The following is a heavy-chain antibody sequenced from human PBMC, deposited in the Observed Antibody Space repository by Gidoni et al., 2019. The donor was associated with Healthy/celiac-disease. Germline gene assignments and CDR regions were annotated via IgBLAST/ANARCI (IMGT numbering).Heavy chain of an antibody. CDR2: ISLNSGSI. D-gene: IGHD3-22*01. CDR1: GFTFDDYA. J-gene: IGHJ2*01. CDR3: AKSIDNWYFDL. V-gene: IGHV3-9*01. Sequence: EVQLVESGGGLVQPGRSLRLSCAASGFTFDDYAMHWVRQAPGKGLEWVSGISLNSGSIGYADSVKGRFTISRDNAKNSLYLQMNSLRAEDTALYYCAKSIDNWYFDLWGRGTLVTVSS.